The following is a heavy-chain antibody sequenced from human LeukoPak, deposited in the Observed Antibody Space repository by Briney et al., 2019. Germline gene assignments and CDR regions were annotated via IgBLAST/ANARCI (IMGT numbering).Heavy chain of an antibody. V-gene: IGHV4-59*01. CDR1: GGSISSSY. J-gene: IGHJ4*02. D-gene: IGHD3-3*01. CDR3: ARAELGVVPDY. CDR2: ICYSGST. Sequence: SETLSLTCTVSGGSISSSYLSWIRQPPGKGLEWIGYICYSGSTNYNPSLKSRVTISVDTSKNQFSLKLSSVTAADTAVYFCARAELGVVPDYWGQGALVTVSS.